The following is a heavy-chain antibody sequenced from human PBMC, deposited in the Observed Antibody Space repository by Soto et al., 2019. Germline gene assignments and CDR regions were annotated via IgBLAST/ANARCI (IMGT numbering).Heavy chain of an antibody. CDR3: ARDSPPYAFGEFLPRNDY. D-gene: IGHD3-10*01. Sequence: GGSLRLSCAASGFTFSSYSMDWVRQAPGKGLEWVSSISSSSSYIYYADSVKGRFTISRDNAKNSLYLQMNSLRAEDTAVYYCARDSPPYAFGEFLPRNDYWGQGTLVTVSS. J-gene: IGHJ4*02. V-gene: IGHV3-21*01. CDR1: GFTFSSYS. CDR2: ISSSSSYI.